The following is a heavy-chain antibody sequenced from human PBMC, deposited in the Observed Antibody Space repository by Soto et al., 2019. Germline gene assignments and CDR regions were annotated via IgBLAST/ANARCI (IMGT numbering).Heavy chain of an antibody. V-gene: IGHV3-23*01. CDR3: AKFFAETGSNSGWPWSFHY. J-gene: IGHJ4*02. CDR2: ISGSGGTT. D-gene: IGHD6-25*01. Sequence: EVQLLESGGGLVQPGRSLRLSCAASGFTFSNYAMSWVRQAPGQGLDWVPAISGSGGTTYYADSVKGGFTISRDNSKNTLFLQMNSLRAEDAAVYYCAKFFAETGSNSGWPWSFHYWGQGTLVTVSS. CDR1: GFTFSNYA.